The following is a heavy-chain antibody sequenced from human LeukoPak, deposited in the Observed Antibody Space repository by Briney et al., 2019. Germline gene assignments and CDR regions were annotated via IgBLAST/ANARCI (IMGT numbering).Heavy chain of an antibody. Sequence: GGSLRLSCAASGFTFSSYSMNWVRQAPGKGLEWVSPISSSSSYIYYADSVKGRFTISRDNAKNSLYLQMNSLRAGDTAVYYCARVAPICSSTSCYVDYWGQGTLVTVS. D-gene: IGHD2-2*01. J-gene: IGHJ4*02. CDR2: ISSSSSYI. V-gene: IGHV3-21*01. CDR3: ARVAPICSSTSCYVDY. CDR1: GFTFSSYS.